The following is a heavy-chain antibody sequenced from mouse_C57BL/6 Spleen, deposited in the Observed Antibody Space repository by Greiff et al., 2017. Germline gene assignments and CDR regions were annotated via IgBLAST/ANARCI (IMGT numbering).Heavy chain of an antibody. CDR2: ISSGGDYI. V-gene: IGHV5-9-1*02. CDR3: TIGRDYYGSSYSDD. D-gene: IGHD1-1*01. Sequence: EVQLVESGAGLVKPGGSLKLSCAASGFTFSSYAMSWVRQTPEKRLEWVAYISSGGDYIYYADTVTGRFTFTRDNARNTLFLQMSGLKSEDTAMYYCTIGRDYYGSSYSDDWGQGTTLTVSS. CDR1: GFTFSSYA. J-gene: IGHJ2*01.